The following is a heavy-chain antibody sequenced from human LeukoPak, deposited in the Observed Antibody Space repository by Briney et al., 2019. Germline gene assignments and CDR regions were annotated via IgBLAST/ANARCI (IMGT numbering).Heavy chain of an antibody. V-gene: IGHV3-7*01. CDR1: GFTFSDYW. D-gene: IGHD4-11*01. CDR2: INQDGSEK. J-gene: IGHJ4*02. CDR3: GRSPDIDTVDY. Sequence: GGSLRLSCAASGFTFSDYWMSWVRQAPGKGLEWVANINQDGSEKYYVDSMKGRFAISRDNAKSSLYLEMNSLGDEDTAIYYCGRSPDIDTVDYWGQGTLATVSS.